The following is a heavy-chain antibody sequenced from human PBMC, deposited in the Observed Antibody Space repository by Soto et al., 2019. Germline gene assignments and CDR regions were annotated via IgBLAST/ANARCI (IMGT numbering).Heavy chain of an antibody. CDR2: IYYSGST. V-gene: IGHV4-30-4*01. CDR3: ARAEPYQYSNYGYYYYGMDV. CDR1: GGSISSGDFY. D-gene: IGHD4-4*01. Sequence: SETLSLTCTVSGGSISSGDFYWSWIRQPPGKGLELIGNIYYSGSTYYNPSLRSRAIMSVDTSQNQFSLKLSSLTAADTAVYFCARAEPYQYSNYGYYYYGMDVWGQGTTVTVSS. J-gene: IGHJ6*02.